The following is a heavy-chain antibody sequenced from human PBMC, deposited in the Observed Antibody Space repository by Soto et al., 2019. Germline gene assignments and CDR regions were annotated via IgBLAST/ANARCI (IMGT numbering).Heavy chain of an antibody. CDR1: CDSISSGGYY. CDR2: IYYSGST. Sequence: PSQTLSLTSTFSCDSISSGGYYWSWIRQHPGKGLEWIGCIYYSGSTYYNPSLKIRVTISVDTSKNQFSLKLSSVTAADAAVYYCARAWYYYDSSGYSRKNWFDPWGQGTLVTVSS. D-gene: IGHD3-22*01. V-gene: IGHV4-31*03. J-gene: IGHJ5*02. CDR3: ARAWYYYDSSGYSRKNWFDP.